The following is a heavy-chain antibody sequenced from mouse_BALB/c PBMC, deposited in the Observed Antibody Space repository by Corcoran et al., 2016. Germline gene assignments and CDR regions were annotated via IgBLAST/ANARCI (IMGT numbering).Heavy chain of an antibody. CDR1: GYTFTNYV. CDR2: INPYNDGT. V-gene: IGHV1S136*01. J-gene: IGHJ4*01. Sequence: EVQLQQSGPELVKPGASVKMSCKASGYTFTNYVMHWVKQKPGQGLEWIGYINPYNDGTKYNEKFKGKATLTSDKSSSTAYMELSSLTSEDSAVYYCANYYGSSYFAMDYWGQGTSVTVSS. D-gene: IGHD1-1*01. CDR3: ANYYGSSYFAMDY.